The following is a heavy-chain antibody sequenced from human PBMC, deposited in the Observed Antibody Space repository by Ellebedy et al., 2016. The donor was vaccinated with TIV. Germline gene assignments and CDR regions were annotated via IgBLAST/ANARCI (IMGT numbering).Heavy chain of an antibody. V-gene: IGHV3-49*03. CDR3: ASQHGSAWMEYYFDY. CDR1: GFTFGDYA. CDR2: IRSIAYGGTT. J-gene: IGHJ4*02. D-gene: IGHD2-15*01. Sequence: GESLKISCTASGFTFGDYALNWIRQAPGKGLEWVGFIRSIAYGGTTEYAASVKGRFTISRDDSKSIAYLQMNSLRADDTAVYYCASQHGSAWMEYYFDYWGQGTLVTVSS.